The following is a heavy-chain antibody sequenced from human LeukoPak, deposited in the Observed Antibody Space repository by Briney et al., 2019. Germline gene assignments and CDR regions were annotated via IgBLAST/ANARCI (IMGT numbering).Heavy chain of an antibody. V-gene: IGHV3-30-3*01. CDR1: GFTFSNLW. D-gene: IGHD2-15*01. Sequence: GGSLRLSCAASGFTFSNLWMHWVRQAPGKGLEWVAVISYDGSNKYYADSVKGRFTISRDNSKNTLYLQMNSLRAEDTAVYYCARDPSYCSGGSCFYFDYWGQGTLVTVSS. CDR2: ISYDGSNK. CDR3: ARDPSYCSGGSCFYFDY. J-gene: IGHJ4*02.